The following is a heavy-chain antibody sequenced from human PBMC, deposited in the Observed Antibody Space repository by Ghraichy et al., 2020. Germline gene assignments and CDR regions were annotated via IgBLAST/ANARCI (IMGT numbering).Heavy chain of an antibody. Sequence: SVKVSCKASGFTFTSSAVQWVRQARGQRLEWIGWIVVGSGNTNYAQKFQERVTITRDMSTSTAYMELSSLRSEDTAVYYCAADHVWGSYRKSYYYYGMDVWGQGTTVTVSS. CDR1: GFTFTSSA. D-gene: IGHD3-16*02. CDR2: IVVGSGNT. CDR3: AADHVWGSYRKSYYYYGMDV. V-gene: IGHV1-58*01. J-gene: IGHJ6*02.